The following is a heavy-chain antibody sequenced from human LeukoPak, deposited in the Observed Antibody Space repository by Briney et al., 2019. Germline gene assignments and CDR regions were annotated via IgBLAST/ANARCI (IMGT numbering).Heavy chain of an antibody. Sequence: ASVKVSCKASGYTFTSHGISWVRQAPGQGLEWMGWTSTYNANTNYAQKLQGRVTMTTDTTTSTGYMELRSLRSDDTAIYYCARSSFCSGGTCYSSLDYWGQGTLVTVSS. J-gene: IGHJ4*02. V-gene: IGHV1-18*01. CDR2: TSTYNANT. CDR1: GYTFTSHG. D-gene: IGHD2-15*01. CDR3: ARSSFCSGGTCYSSLDY.